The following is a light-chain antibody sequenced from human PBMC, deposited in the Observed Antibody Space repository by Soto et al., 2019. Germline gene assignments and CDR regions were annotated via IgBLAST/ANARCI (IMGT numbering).Light chain of an antibody. CDR2: DAS. V-gene: IGKV1-33*01. J-gene: IGKJ5*01. CDR1: HDITNY. CDR3: QQYDNVPFT. Sequence: DIQMTQSPSSLSASVGDRVTIICQASHDITNYLNWYQQKTGKAPKLLIYDASNLETGFSSRFRESGSGTQFSFTISILQPENIATYYCQQYDNVPFTFGQGTRLEMK.